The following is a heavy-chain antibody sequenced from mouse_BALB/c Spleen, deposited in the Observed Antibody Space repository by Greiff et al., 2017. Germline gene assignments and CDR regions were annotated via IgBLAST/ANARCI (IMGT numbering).Heavy chain of an antibody. CDR1: GFTFSSYG. Sequence: EVKLVESGGGLVQPGGSLKLSCAASGFTFSSYGMSWVRQTPDKRLELVATINSNGGSTYYPDSVKGRFTISRDNAKNTLYLQMSSLKSEDTAMYYCARVAWDVWFAYWGQGTLVTVSA. J-gene: IGHJ3*01. CDR2: INSNGGST. D-gene: IGHD4-1*01. V-gene: IGHV5-6-3*01. CDR3: ARVAWDVWFAY.